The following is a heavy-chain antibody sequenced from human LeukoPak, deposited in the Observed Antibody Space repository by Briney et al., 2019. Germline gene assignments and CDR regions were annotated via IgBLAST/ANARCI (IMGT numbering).Heavy chain of an antibody. CDR3: ASELAAAGKEYYYYGMDV. CDR2: IIPIFGTA. CDR1: GGTFSSYA. Sequence: SVKVSCKASGGTFSSYAISWVRQAPGQGLEWMGGIIPIFGTANYAQKFQGRVTITADESTSTAYMELSSLRSEDTAVYYCASELAAAGKEYYYYGMDVWGQGTTVAVSS. J-gene: IGHJ6*02. D-gene: IGHD6-13*01. V-gene: IGHV1-69*13.